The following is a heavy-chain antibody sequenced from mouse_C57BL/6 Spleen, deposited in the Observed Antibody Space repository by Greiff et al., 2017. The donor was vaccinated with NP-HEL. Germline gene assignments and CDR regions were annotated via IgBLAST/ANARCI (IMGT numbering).Heavy chain of an antibody. V-gene: IGHV1-82*01. CDR3: ARIYYDGSGYYFDY. J-gene: IGHJ2*01. CDR1: GYAFSSSW. Sequence: VQLQQSGPELVKPGASVKISCKASGYAFSSSWMNWVKQRPGKGLEWIGRIYPGDGDTNYNGKFKGKATLTADKSSSTAYMQLSSLTSEDSAVYFCARIYYDGSGYYFDYWGQGTTLTVSS. CDR2: IYPGDGDT. D-gene: IGHD1-1*01.